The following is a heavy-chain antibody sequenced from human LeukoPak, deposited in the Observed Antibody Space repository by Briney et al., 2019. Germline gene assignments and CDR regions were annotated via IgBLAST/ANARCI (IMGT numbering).Heavy chain of an antibody. CDR1: GFTFSSFD. CDR2: IKFDGSQK. D-gene: IGHD3-10*01. CDR3: ARRLHDSGSYSADY. V-gene: IGHV3-30*02. J-gene: IGHJ4*02. Sequence: GGSLRLSCAPSGFTFSSFDMHWVRQRPDKGLEWVAFIKFDGSQKYYADSVRGRFTVSRYNSRNMLYLQLDGLRDDDTAVYYCARRLHDSGSYSADYWGQGTLVTVSS.